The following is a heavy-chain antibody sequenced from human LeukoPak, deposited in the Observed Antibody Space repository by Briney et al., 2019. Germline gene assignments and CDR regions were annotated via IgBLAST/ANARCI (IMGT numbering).Heavy chain of an antibody. Sequence: SETLSLTCTVSGGSISSSSYYWGWIRQPPGKGLEWIGSIYYSGSTYYNPSLKSRVTISVDTSKNQFSLKLSSVTAADTAVYYCARLKIRFLEWLPEFGCWGQGTLVTVSS. J-gene: IGHJ4*02. D-gene: IGHD3-3*01. CDR3: ARLKIRFLEWLPEFGC. CDR2: IYYSGST. CDR1: GGSISSSSYY. V-gene: IGHV4-39*01.